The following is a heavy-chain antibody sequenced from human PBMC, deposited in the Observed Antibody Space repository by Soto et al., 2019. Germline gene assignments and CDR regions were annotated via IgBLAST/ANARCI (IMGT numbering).Heavy chain of an antibody. CDR2: INANSGGT. V-gene: IGHV1-2*02. CDR3: ARAGLTTLEMATTF. J-gene: IGHJ4*02. CDR1: GYTFTGYY. D-gene: IGHD1-1*01. Sequence: ASVKVSCKAYGYTFTGYYMHWMRQAPGQGLEWMGWINANSGGTKYEQKFQGRVTMTRDTSISTAYMELTRLTSDDTAIYYCARAGLTTLEMATTFWGQGTLVTVSS.